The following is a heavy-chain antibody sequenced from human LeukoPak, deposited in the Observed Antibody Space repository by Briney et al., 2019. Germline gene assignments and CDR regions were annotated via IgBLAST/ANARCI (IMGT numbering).Heavy chain of an antibody. CDR2: MNPNSGNT. J-gene: IGHJ6*03. CDR3: ARQIVVVPAARTNYYYMDV. Sequence: ASVKVSCKASGYTFTSYDINWVRQATGQGLEWMGWMNPNSGNTGYAQKFQGRVTMTRNTSISTAYMELSSLRSEDTAVYYCARQIVVVPAARTNYYYMDVWGKGTTVTVSS. D-gene: IGHD2-2*01. V-gene: IGHV1-8*01. CDR1: GYTFTSYD.